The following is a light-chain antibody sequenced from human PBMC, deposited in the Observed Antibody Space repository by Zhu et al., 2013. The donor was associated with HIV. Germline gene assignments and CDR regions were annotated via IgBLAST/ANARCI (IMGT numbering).Light chain of an antibody. CDR2: GAS. CDR3: QQYNNWPPTWT. V-gene: IGKV3D-15*03. CDR1: HSVSTD. Sequence: EIVMTQSPATLSVSPGETATLSCRASHSVSTDLAWYQQRSGQAPRLLIYGASKRATGIPARFSGSGSGTEFTLTISVLQSEDFAVYYCQQYNNWPPTWTFGQGTKVEIK. J-gene: IGKJ1*01.